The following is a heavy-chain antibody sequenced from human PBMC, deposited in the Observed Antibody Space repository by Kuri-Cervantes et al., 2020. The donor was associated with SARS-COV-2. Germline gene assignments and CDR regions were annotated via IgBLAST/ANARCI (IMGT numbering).Heavy chain of an antibody. CDR3: ARDERGYSSNWFDP. J-gene: IGHJ5*02. Sequence: ALVKVSCKASGYTFTGYYMHWVRQAPGQGLEWMGWINPNSGGTNYAQKFQGWVTMTRDTSISTAYMELSRLRSDDTAVYYCARDERGYSSNWFDPWGQGTLVTVSS. CDR2: INPNSGGT. CDR1: GYTFTGYY. V-gene: IGHV1-2*04. D-gene: IGHD6-13*01.